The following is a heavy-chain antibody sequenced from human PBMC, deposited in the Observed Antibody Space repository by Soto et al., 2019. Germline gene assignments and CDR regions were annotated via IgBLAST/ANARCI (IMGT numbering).Heavy chain of an antibody. Sequence: SETLSLTCTTSGGSFDGYLWSWIRQPPGKGLEWIGEVHHTGRTKFSPSLKSRVTISGDTSKKQVSLKLNSVTAADTAVYYCARGQPYNFNHNYFDYWGQGTPVTVSS. CDR1: GGSFDGYL. CDR2: VHHTGRT. V-gene: IGHV4-34*01. J-gene: IGHJ4*02. D-gene: IGHD1-20*01. CDR3: ARGQPYNFNHNYFDY.